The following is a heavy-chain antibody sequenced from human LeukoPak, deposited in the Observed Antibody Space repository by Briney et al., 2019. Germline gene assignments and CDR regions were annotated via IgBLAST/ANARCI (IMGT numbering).Heavy chain of an antibody. J-gene: IGHJ3*02. CDR3: ARSGTIFGVVMI. V-gene: IGHV4-4*07. CDR2: IYTSGST. D-gene: IGHD3-3*02. Sequence: SETLSLTCAVSGFSISNVYYWSWIRQPAGKGLEWIGRIYTSGSTNYNPSLKSRVTMSVDTSKNPFSLKLSSVTAADTAVYYCARSGTIFGVVMIWGQGTMVTVSS. CDR1: GFSISNVYY.